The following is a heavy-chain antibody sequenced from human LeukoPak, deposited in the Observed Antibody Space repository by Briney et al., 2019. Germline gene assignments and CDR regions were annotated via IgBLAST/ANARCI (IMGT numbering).Heavy chain of an antibody. CDR1: GHTFRNYY. J-gene: IGHJ1*01. D-gene: IGHD6-13*01. CDR2: VDSEDGET. Sequence: ASVKVSCKISGHTFRNYYVHWVQQAPGKGLEWMGLVDSEDGETIYADKFHGRVTLTADKSTDTAYLELSSLRSEDTAVYYCARVSPHIAVAGAEYFHHWGQGTLVTVSS. V-gene: IGHV1-69-2*01. CDR3: ARVSPHIAVAGAEYFHH.